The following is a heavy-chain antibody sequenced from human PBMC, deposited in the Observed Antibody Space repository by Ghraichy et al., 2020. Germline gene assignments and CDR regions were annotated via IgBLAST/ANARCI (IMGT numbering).Heavy chain of an antibody. CDR2: FGSGGNI. V-gene: IGHV3-48*02. CDR1: GFTFSTYS. D-gene: IGHD2-21*02. J-gene: IGHJ3*02. Sequence: GESLNISCATSGFTFSTYSLNWVRQAPGKGLEWVAYFGSGGNIYYADSVRGRFTISRDNAKNSLTLQMDSLRDEDTAVYYCARDRSGAWRPDAFDIWAQGTMVTVSS. CDR3: ARDRSGAWRPDAFDI.